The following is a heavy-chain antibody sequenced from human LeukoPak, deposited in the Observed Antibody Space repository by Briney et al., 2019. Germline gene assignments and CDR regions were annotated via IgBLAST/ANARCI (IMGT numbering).Heavy chain of an antibody. CDR1: GFSLSTYW. CDR2: INQDGSEK. CDR3: AKHPAGYRYGYYYGMDV. V-gene: IGHV3-7*03. D-gene: IGHD5-18*01. J-gene: IGHJ6*02. Sequence: GGSLRLSCAASGFSLSTYWTSWVRQAPGKGLEWVANINQDGSEKYYVDSVKGRFTVSRDNAKNSLYLLMNSLRAEDTAVYYCAKHPAGYRYGYYYGMDVWGQGTTVIVSS.